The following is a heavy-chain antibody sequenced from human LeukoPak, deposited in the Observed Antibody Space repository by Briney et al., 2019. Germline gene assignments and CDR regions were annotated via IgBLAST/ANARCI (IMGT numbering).Heavy chain of an antibody. CDR3: ARDTVLRYFDWLSAQYYFDY. D-gene: IGHD3-9*01. CDR1: GYTFTSYY. Sequence: ASVKVSCKASGYTFTSYYMHWVRQAPGQGLEWMGIINPSGGSTSYVQKFQGRVTMTRDTSTSTVYMELSSLRSEDTAVYYCARDTVLRYFDWLSAQYYFDYWGQGTLVTVSS. J-gene: IGHJ4*02. CDR2: INPSGGST. V-gene: IGHV1-46*01.